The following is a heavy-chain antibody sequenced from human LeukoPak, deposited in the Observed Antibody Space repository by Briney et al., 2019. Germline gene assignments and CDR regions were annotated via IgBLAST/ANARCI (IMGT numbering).Heavy chain of an antibody. Sequence: SETVTLTCTVSGVSITSNSYSWGWSRQPPGKGLQWIVTRCLAGTNYYNPSRKSRVTMPVDRSKNQFSLKLTSVTATDTAVYYCARLRGGAQLWEDWGQVTLVTVSS. J-gene: IGHJ4*02. CDR2: RCLAGTN. V-gene: IGHV4-39*01. CDR3: ARLRGGAQLWED. D-gene: IGHD5-18*01. CDR1: GVSITSNSYS.